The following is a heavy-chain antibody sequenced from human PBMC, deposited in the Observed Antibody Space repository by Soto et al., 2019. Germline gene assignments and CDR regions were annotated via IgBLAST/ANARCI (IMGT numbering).Heavy chain of an antibody. CDR3: ARDRGVSPPNYYYYGMDV. CDR2: IYSGGST. D-gene: IGHD3-10*01. J-gene: IGHJ6*02. V-gene: IGHV3-53*01. CDR1: RFTVRSNC. Sequence: PGGLLRLSCAASRFTVRSNCISCVRQTPGKGLEWVSVIYSGGSTYYADSVKGRFTISRDNSKNTLYLQMNSLRAEDTAVYYCARDRGVSPPNYYYYGMDVWGQGTTVTVSS.